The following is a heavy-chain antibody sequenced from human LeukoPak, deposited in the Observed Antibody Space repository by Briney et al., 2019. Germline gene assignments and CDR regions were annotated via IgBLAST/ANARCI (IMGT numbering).Heavy chain of an antibody. CDR2: INTDGSST. D-gene: IGHD6-6*01. CDR1: GFTFSSYW. CDR3: ARARVEYSSTIIGY. Sequence: GGSLRLSCAASGFTFSSYWMHWVRHAPGKGLVWVSRINTDGSSTNYADSVKGRVTISRDNAKNTLYLQMNGLRAEDTAVYYCARARVEYSSTIIGYWGQGTLVTVSS. J-gene: IGHJ4*02. V-gene: IGHV3-74*01.